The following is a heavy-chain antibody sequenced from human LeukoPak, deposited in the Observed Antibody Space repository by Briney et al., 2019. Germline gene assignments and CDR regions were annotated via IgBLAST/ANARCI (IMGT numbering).Heavy chain of an antibody. D-gene: IGHD3-10*01. CDR2: SYTSGSN. V-gene: IGHV4-61*02. J-gene: IGHJ6*02. CDR3: ASGVRGVIPFYYYGMDV. Sequence: PLETLSLTSTDPVGSTSSGSYYSCWIRQPAGKGLEWIGRSYTSGSNNYNPSRKSRVTISVDTSKNQFSLKLSSVPAADTAVYYCASGVRGVIPFYYYGMDVWGQGTTVTVSS. CDR1: VGSTSSGSYY.